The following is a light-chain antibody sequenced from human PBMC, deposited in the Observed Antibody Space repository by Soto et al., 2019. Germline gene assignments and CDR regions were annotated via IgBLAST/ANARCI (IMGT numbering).Light chain of an antibody. V-gene: IGKV3-15*01. J-gene: IGKJ5*01. CDR1: QSVSSN. Sequence: EIVMTQSPATLSVSPGERATLSCRASQSVSSNLAWYQQKTGQAPRLLIYGASTRATGIPARFSGSESGTEFTLTISSLQSEDFAVYYRQQYKNWPPITFGQGTRLEIK. CDR3: QQYKNWPPIT. CDR2: GAS.